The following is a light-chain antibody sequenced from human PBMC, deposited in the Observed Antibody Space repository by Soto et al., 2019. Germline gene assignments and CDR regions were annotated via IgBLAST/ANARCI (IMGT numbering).Light chain of an antibody. Sequence: QSALNQPASVSGSPGQSVTISCTAPSSDVENYKLVSWYQQHPGKAPKLIIYEVTKRPSGVSNRFSGSKSANTASLTISGLQPEDEADYYCCSSVGSYVFGTGTKVTVL. CDR2: EVT. CDR1: SSDVENYKL. J-gene: IGLJ1*01. CDR3: CSSVGSYV. V-gene: IGLV2-23*02.